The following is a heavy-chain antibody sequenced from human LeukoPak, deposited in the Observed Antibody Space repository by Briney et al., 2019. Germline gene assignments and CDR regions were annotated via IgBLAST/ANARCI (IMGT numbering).Heavy chain of an antibody. CDR3: ARHSDSSGWYGLAY. D-gene: IGHD6-19*01. CDR2: IYYSGRT. J-gene: IGHJ4*02. V-gene: IGHV4-59*08. CDR1: GGSISSYY. Sequence: SETLSLTCTVSGGSISSYYWSWIRQPPGKGLEWIGYIYYSGRTKYNPSLKSRVTISEDTSKNQFSLKLSSVTAADTAVYFCARHSDSSGWYGLAYWGQGTLVTVSS.